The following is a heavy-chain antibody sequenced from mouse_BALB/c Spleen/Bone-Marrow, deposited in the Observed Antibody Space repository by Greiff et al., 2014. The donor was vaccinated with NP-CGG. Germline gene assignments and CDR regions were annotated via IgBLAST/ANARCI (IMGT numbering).Heavy chain of an antibody. V-gene: IGHV14-3*02. J-gene: IGHJ1*01. CDR3: ASYRYAWYFDV. CDR1: GFNIKDTF. D-gene: IGHD2-14*01. CDR2: IDPANGNT. Sequence: VQLKQSGAELVKPGASVKLSCTASGFNIKDTFMHWVKQRPEQGLEWIGRIDPANGNTKYDPKFQGKATITADTSSNTAYLQLSNLTSEDTAVYYCASYRYAWYFDVWGAGTTVTVSS.